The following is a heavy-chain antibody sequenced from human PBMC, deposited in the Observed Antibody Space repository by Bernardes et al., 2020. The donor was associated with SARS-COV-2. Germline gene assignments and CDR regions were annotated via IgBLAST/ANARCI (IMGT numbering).Heavy chain of an antibody. CDR3: ATAFAVVGTPYYYYYYYGMDV. CDR2: FDLEDGET. V-gene: IGHV1-24*01. Sequence: ASVKVSCKVSGYTLTDLSMHWVRQAPGKGLEWMGGFDLEDGETIYAQKFQGRVTMTEDTSTDTAYMELSSLRSEDTAVYYCATAFAVVGTPYYYYYYYGMDVWGQGTTVTVSS. D-gene: IGHD1-1*01. CDR1: GYTLTDLS. J-gene: IGHJ6*02.